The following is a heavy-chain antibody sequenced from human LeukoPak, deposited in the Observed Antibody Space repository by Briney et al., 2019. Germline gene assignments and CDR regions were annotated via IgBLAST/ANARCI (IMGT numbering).Heavy chain of an antibody. J-gene: IGHJ4*02. D-gene: IGHD4-17*01. Sequence: GASVKVSCKASGYTFTGYYMHWVRQAPGQGLEWMGWINPNSGGTNYAQKFQGRVTMTRDTSISTAYMELSRLRSDDTAVYYCARDGFTVTWGLFDYWGQGTLVTVSS. CDR3: ARDGFTVTWGLFDY. CDR2: INPNSGGT. CDR1: GYTFTGYY. V-gene: IGHV1-2*02.